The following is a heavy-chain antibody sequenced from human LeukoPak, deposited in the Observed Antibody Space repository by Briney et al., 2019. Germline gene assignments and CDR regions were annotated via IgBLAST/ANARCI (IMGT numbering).Heavy chain of an antibody. D-gene: IGHD2-2*01. V-gene: IGHV3-30*18. CDR2: ISYDGSNK. J-gene: IGHJ4*02. Sequence: GGSLRLSCAASGFTFSSYGMHWVRQAPGKGLEWVAVISYDGSNKYYADSVKGRFTISRDNSKNTLYLQMNSLRAEDTAVYYCAKESQRLYQLTYWGQGTLVTVSS. CDR1: GFTFSSYG. CDR3: AKESQRLYQLTY.